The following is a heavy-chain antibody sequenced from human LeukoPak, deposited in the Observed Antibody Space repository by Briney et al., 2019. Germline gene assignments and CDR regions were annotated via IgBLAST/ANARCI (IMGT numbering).Heavy chain of an antibody. Sequence: SQTLSLTCAVSGGSISSGGYSWSWIRQPPGKGLEWIGYIYHSGSTYYNPSLKSRVTISVDRSKNQFSLKLSSVTAADTAVYYCARSYHYGSGKNWFDPWGQGTLVTVSS. J-gene: IGHJ5*02. D-gene: IGHD3-10*01. V-gene: IGHV4-30-2*01. CDR2: IYHSGST. CDR3: ARSYHYGSGKNWFDP. CDR1: GGSISSGGYS.